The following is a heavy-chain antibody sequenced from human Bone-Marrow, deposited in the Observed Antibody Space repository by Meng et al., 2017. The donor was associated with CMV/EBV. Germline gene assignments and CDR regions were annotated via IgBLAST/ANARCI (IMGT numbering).Heavy chain of an antibody. CDR2: INSSYHI. CDR3: VRGGRTGYYYGLDV. Sequence: GESLKISCAASGFTFSDYTMNWVRQAPGKGLEWVSCINSSYHIFYADSVKGRFTISRDNARKALYLQMNSLGVEDTAVYYCVRGGRTGYYYGLDVWGQGTTVPVSS. CDR1: GFTFSDYT. V-gene: IGHV3-69-1*01. D-gene: IGHD7-27*01. J-gene: IGHJ6*02.